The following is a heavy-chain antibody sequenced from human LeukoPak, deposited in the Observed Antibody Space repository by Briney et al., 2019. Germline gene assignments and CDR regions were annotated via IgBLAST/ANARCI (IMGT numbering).Heavy chain of an antibody. Sequence: QPGGSLRLSCAASGFTFSSYAMHWVRQAPGKGLEWVAFIRYDGSNKYYADSAKGRFTISRDNAKNSLYLQMNSLRAEDTAVYYCARDYDILTGYDYWGQGTLVTVSS. V-gene: IGHV3-30*02. CDR1: GFTFSSYA. D-gene: IGHD3-9*01. J-gene: IGHJ4*02. CDR3: ARDYDILTGYDY. CDR2: IRYDGSNK.